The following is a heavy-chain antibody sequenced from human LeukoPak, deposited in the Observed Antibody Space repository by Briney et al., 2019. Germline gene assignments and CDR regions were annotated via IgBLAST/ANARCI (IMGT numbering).Heavy chain of an antibody. V-gene: IGHV3-30*04. D-gene: IGHD3-3*01. CDR3: ATYYDFWSGYYPPFDY. CDR1: GFTFSSYA. J-gene: IGHJ4*02. CDR2: ISYDGSNK. Sequence: GRSLRLSCAASGFTFSSYAMHWVRQAPGKGLEWVAVISYDGSNKYYADSVKGRFTISRDNSKNTLYLQMNSLRAEDTAVYYCATYYDFWSGYYPPFDYWGQGTLVTVSS.